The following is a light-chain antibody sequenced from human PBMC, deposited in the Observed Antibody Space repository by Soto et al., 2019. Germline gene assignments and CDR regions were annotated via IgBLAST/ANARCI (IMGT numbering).Light chain of an antibody. Sequence: ECVVTQSPGTFSLSPGERATLSCRASQSVNRNYLAWYQQKPGQAPRLRISGASSRATGIPAKFSGSGSGRVFTLTISRLEPEDFAVYYCQPYGGSPLVTFGGGTKVEL. CDR1: QSVNRNY. CDR2: GAS. CDR3: QPYGGSPLVT. J-gene: IGKJ4*01. V-gene: IGKV3-20*01.